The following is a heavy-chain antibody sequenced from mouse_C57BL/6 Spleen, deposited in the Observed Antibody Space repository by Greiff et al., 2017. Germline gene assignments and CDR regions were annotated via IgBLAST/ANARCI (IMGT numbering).Heavy chain of an antibody. CDR1: GFTFSDYG. V-gene: IGHV5-17*01. J-gene: IGHJ2*01. D-gene: IGHD1-1*01. CDR2: ISSGSSTI. CDR3: ARPYYYGSSYVGYYFDY. Sequence: DVKLVESGGGLVKPGGSLKLSCAASGFTFSDYGMHWVRQAPEKGLEWVAYISSGSSTIYYADTVKGRFTISRDNAKNTLFLQMTSLRSEETAMYYCARPYYYGSSYVGYYFDYWGQGTTLTVSS.